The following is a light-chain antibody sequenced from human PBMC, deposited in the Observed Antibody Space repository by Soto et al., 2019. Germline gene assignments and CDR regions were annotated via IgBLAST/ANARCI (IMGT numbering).Light chain of an antibody. V-gene: IGLV2-23*01. J-gene: IGLJ1*01. CDR3: CSYAGSSTFV. CDR2: EGS. CDR1: SSDVGSYNL. Sequence: QSALAQPASVSGSPGQSITISCTGTSSDVGSYNLVSWYQQHPGKAPKLMIYEGSKRPSGVSNRFSGSKSGNTASLTIPGLQAEDEADYYCCSYAGSSTFVVGTGTKV.